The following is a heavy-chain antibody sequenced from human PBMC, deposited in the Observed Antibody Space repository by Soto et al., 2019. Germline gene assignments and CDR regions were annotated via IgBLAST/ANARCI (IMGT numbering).Heavy chain of an antibody. Sequence: GVLRLSCTASGFTFNTHWMHWVRQAPGKGLVWVSRIYFDGITTNYADSVKGRLTVSRDNAKNTVYLHVNTLRDEDTAVYYCVRGGAMGVDYWGQGTLVTVSS. CDR3: VRGGAMGVDY. CDR1: GFTFNTHW. J-gene: IGHJ4*02. CDR2: IYFDGITT. V-gene: IGHV3-74*01. D-gene: IGHD2-8*01.